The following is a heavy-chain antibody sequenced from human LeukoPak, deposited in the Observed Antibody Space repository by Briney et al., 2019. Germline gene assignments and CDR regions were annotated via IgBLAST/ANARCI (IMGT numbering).Heavy chain of an antibody. Sequence: GGSLRLSGAASGFTFGTYWMAWVRQAPGKGLEWVANIKQDGSAKYYVDSVKGRFTISRDNAKNSLYLQMNSLRAEDTAVYYCATEASGDAFDIWGQGTMVTVSS. V-gene: IGHV3-7*01. CDR1: GFTFGTYW. J-gene: IGHJ3*02. CDR3: ATEASGDAFDI. CDR2: IKQDGSAK.